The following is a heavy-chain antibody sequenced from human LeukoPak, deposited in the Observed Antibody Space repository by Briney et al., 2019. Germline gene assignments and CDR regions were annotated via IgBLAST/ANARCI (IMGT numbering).Heavy chain of an antibody. Sequence: SETLSLACTVSGGSISSGSYYWSWIRQPAGKGLEWIGRIYTSGSTNYNPSLKSRVTISVDTSKNQFSLKLSSVTAADTAVYYCARDPSTRDPEGYYYYGMDVWGQGTTVTVSS. CDR3: ARDPSTRDPEGYYYYGMDV. J-gene: IGHJ6*02. V-gene: IGHV4-61*02. CDR1: GGSISSGSYY. CDR2: IYTSGST. D-gene: IGHD2-2*01.